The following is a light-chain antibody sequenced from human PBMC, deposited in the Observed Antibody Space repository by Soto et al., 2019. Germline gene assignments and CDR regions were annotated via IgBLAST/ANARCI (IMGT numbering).Light chain of an antibody. V-gene: IGKV1-5*01. Sequence: DVQLIQSPPTLSASIGDRVTITCRVSQPIRDWVAWYQQKPGKAPKLLIYDATSSDSGVPSRFSGSGSETEFTLTISSLQPGDFATYYCQQYDSYSNTFGQGTRVEL. CDR2: DAT. CDR1: QPIRDW. CDR3: QQYDSYSNT. J-gene: IGKJ1*01.